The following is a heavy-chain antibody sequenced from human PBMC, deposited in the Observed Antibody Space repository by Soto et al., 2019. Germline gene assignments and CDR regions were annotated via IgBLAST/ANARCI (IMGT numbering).Heavy chain of an antibody. CDR2: IWYDGSNK. J-gene: IGHJ4*02. D-gene: IGHD2-2*01. Sequence: QVQLVESGGGVVQPGRSLRLSCAASGFTFSSYGMHWVRQAPGKGLEWVAVIWYDGSNKYYADSVKGRFTISRDNSKKTRYLQMNSLRAGDTAVSYCARDSAAVDCWGQGTLVTVSS. CDR1: GFTFSSYG. V-gene: IGHV3-33*01. CDR3: ARDSAAVDC.